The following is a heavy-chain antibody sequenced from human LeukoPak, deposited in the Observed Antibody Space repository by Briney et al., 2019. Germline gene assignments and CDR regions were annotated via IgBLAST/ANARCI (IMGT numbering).Heavy chain of an antibody. CDR3: ARSFDYSTQDYYYYYGMDV. D-gene: IGHD4-11*01. Sequence: GGSLRLSCAASGFTFSSYGMHWVRQAPGKGLEWVAVISSDGSNKYYADSVKGRFTISRDNSKNTLYLQMNSLRAEDTAVYYCARSFDYSTQDYYYYYGMDVWGQGTTVTVSS. V-gene: IGHV3-30*03. CDR2: ISSDGSNK. CDR1: GFTFSSYG. J-gene: IGHJ6*02.